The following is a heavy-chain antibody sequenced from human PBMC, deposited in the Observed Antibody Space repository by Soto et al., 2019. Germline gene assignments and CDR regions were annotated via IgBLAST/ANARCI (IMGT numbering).Heavy chain of an antibody. CDR3: ARGMTPPGAPAWYYFDS. V-gene: IGHV4-4*07. Sequence: SETLSLTCTVSGASITGTSYWSWIRQPAGKGLEWIGRFSLSGTTNYNPSLRSRVTMSADVSKNQFSLRLTSVTAADTALYYCARGMTPPGAPAWYYFDSWGQGTLVTVSA. J-gene: IGHJ4*02. D-gene: IGHD2-8*02. CDR2: FSLSGTT. CDR1: GASITGTSY.